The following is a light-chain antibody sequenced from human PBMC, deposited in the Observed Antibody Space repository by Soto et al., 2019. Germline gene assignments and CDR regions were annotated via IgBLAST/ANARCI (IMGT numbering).Light chain of an antibody. J-gene: IGKJ1*01. CDR3: QQTYTTPRT. Sequence: DTQITQAPSYLAASLGDRIRITCRASQTASNYVNWYQQKPGKAPTLLISATSTLQSGVPSRFRGSGSGTDFTLTITSLQPEDFATYYCQQTYTTPRTFGQGTKVAIK. CDR1: QTASNY. CDR2: ATS. V-gene: IGKV1-39*01.